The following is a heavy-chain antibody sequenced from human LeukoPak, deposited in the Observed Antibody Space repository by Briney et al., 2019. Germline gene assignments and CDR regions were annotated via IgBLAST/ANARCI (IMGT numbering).Heavy chain of an antibody. CDR2: ISYDGSNK. Sequence: GGSLRLSCAASGFTFSSYAMHWVRQAPGKGLEWVAVISYDGSNKYYADSVKGRFTISRDNSKNTLYLQMNSLRAEDTAVYYCAREVPATANYYYGMDVWGQGTTVTVSS. CDR3: AREVPATANYYYGMDV. V-gene: IGHV3-30*04. CDR1: GFTFSSYA. D-gene: IGHD2-2*01. J-gene: IGHJ6*02.